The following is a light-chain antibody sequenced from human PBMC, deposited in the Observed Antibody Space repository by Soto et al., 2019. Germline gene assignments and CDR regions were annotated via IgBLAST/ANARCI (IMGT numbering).Light chain of an antibody. V-gene: IGKV3-11*01. CDR1: QSVSSY. CDR2: DAS. Sequence: EIVLTQSPATLSLSPGERATLSCRASQSVSSYLAWYQQKPGQAPRLLIYDASNRATGIPARFSGSGSGTDFTPTISSLEPEDFAVDYWQQRSNWPQLTFGGGTKVEIK. CDR3: QQRSNWPQLT. J-gene: IGKJ4*01.